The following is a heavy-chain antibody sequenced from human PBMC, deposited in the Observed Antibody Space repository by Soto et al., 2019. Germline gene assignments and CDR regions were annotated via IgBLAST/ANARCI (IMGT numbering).Heavy chain of an antibody. CDR2: INGYNTNT. Sequence: VQLVQSGPEVRKPGASVMLSCKASGYTFSDYGFSWVRQAPGQGLEWMAWINGYNTNTHYAQKFRGRVTLTSDTSTRTAYMELRSLRADDTAIYYCARDPNCYGGNCYFAHWGQGALVIVSS. J-gene: IGHJ4*02. CDR3: ARDPNCYGGNCYFAH. CDR1: GYTFSDYG. D-gene: IGHD3-10*01. V-gene: IGHV1-18*04.